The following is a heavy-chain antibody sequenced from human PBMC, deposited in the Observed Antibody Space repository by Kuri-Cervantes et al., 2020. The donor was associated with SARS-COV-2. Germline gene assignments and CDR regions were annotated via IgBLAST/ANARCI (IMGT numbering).Heavy chain of an antibody. CDR2: VIHIFGSP. Sequence: SVKVSCKASRDTVNTYGFTWVLQAPGQGLEWMGGVIHIFGSPSYPQKFQGRVVITADESTNTAYMELRRLTSDDTAIYYCATGPRRYCSGGSCFPGVYWGQGTLVTVSS. J-gene: IGHJ4*02. V-gene: IGHV1-69*13. D-gene: IGHD2-15*01. CDR1: RDTVNTYG. CDR3: ATGPRRYCSGGSCFPGVY.